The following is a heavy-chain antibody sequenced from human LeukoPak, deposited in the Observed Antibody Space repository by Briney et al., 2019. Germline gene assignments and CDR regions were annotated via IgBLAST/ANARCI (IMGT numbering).Heavy chain of an antibody. Sequence: GGSLRLSCAASGSTFSNYGMHWVRQAPGKGLEWVAVISYDGNNKYYADSVRGRFTNSRDNSKKTLYLQMNSLRAEDTAVYYCAKEMATTNSWGQGTLVTVSS. CDR2: ISYDGNNK. CDR3: AKEMATTNS. D-gene: IGHD1-26*01. V-gene: IGHV3-30*18. J-gene: IGHJ4*02. CDR1: GSTFSNYG.